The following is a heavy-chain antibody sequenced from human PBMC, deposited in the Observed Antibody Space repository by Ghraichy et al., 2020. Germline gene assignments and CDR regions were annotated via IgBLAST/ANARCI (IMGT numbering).Heavy chain of an antibody. Sequence: SQTLSLTCAVYGGSFSGYYWSWIRQPPGKGLEWIGEINHSGSTNYNPSLKSRVTISVDTSKNQFSLKLSSVTAADTAVYYCARGTVLRFLEWLLSPRGVRGGRGWFDPWGQGTLVTVSS. CDR3: ARGTVLRFLEWLLSPRGVRGGRGWFDP. J-gene: IGHJ5*02. V-gene: IGHV4-34*01. CDR2: INHSGST. D-gene: IGHD3-3*01. CDR1: GGSFSGYY.